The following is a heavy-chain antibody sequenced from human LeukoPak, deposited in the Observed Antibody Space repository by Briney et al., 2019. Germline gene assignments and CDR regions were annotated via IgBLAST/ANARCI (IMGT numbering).Heavy chain of an antibody. Sequence: SETLSLTCTVSGGSISSYYWSWIRQPPGKGLEWIGYIYYSGSTNYNPSRKSRVTISVDTSKNQFSLKLSSVTAADTAVYYCARGKWHYYFDYWGQGTLVTVSS. CDR2: IYYSGST. CDR1: GGSISSYY. V-gene: IGHV4-59*01. J-gene: IGHJ4*02. D-gene: IGHD5-12*01. CDR3: ARGKWHYYFDY.